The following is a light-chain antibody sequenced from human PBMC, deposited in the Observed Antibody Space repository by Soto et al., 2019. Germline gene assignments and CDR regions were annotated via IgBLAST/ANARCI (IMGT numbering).Light chain of an antibody. Sequence: DIQMTQSPSTLSASVGDRVTITCRASQSISSWLAWYQQKPGKAPKLLIYKASSLESVVPSRFSGSGSGTEFTLTISSLQTDDFATYYCQQYNSYPWTFSQRTKVELK. J-gene: IGKJ1*01. CDR1: QSISSW. V-gene: IGKV1-5*03. CDR3: QQYNSYPWT. CDR2: KAS.